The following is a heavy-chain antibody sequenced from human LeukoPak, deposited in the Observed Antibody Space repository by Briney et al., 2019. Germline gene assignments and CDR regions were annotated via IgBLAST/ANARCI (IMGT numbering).Heavy chain of an antibody. Sequence: SETLSLTCAVYGGSFSGYYWSWIRQPPGKGLEWIGEINHSGSTNYNPSLKSRVTISVDTSKNQFSLKLSSVTAADTAVYYYARAVYYFDYWGQGTLVTVSS. J-gene: IGHJ4*02. CDR1: GGSFSGYY. CDR2: INHSGST. CDR3: ARAVYYFDY. D-gene: IGHD2-8*01. V-gene: IGHV4-34*01.